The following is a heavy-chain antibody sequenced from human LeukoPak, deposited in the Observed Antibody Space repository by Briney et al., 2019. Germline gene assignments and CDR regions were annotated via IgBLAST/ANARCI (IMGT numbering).Heavy chain of an antibody. V-gene: IGHV3-33*01. J-gene: IGHJ6*02. CDR3: ARDRSSITAYYYYGMDV. Sequence: GRSLRLSCAASGFTFSSYGMHWVRQAPGKGLEWVADIWYGGSNKYYADSVKGRFTISRDNSKNTLYLQMNSLRAEDTAVYYCARDRSSITAYYYYGMDVWGQGTTVTVSS. D-gene: IGHD1-20*01. CDR2: IWYGGSNK. CDR1: GFTFSSYG.